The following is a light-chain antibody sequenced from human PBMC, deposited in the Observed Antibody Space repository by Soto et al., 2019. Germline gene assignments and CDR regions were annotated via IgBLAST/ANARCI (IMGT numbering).Light chain of an antibody. V-gene: IGLV2-8*01. J-gene: IGLJ2*01. Sequence: QSALTQPPSASGSPGQSVTISCTGTSSDVGGYNYVSWYQQHPGKAPKLIIYEVSKRRSGVPDRFSGSKSGNTASLTVSGLQPEDEADYYCSSYAGSNNLLFGGGTKLTVL. CDR1: SSDVGGYNY. CDR2: EVS. CDR3: SSYAGSNNLL.